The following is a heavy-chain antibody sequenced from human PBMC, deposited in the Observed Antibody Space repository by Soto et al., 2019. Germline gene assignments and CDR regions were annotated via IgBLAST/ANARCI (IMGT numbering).Heavy chain of an antibody. CDR2: AYYRSQWFY. D-gene: IGHD2-21*01. V-gene: IGHV6-1*01. J-gene: IGHJ6*02. Sequence: PSQTLSLTCAISGDSVSSNSAAWNWIRQSPSRGLEWLGRAYYRSQWFYDSAVSVRSRINVIPDTSRNQFSLQLNSVTPEDTAVYYCTKHKGESRTYHGMLVSCPAT. CDR1: GDSVSSNSAA. CDR3: TKHKGESRTYHGMLV.